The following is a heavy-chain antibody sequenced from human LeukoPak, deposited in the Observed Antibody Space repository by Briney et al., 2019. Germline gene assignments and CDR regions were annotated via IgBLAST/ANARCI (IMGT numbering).Heavy chain of an antibody. V-gene: IGHV3-11*06. CDR1: GFTFRDYY. Sequence: GGSLRLSCAASGFTFRDYYMSWIRQAPGKGLGWVSYISSSSSYTNYADSVKGRFTISRDIAKNSLYLQMNSLRAEDTAVYYCARKNYPGIAAAVDYWGQGTLVTVSS. J-gene: IGHJ4*02. CDR2: ISSSSSYT. CDR3: ARKNYPGIAAAVDY. D-gene: IGHD6-13*01.